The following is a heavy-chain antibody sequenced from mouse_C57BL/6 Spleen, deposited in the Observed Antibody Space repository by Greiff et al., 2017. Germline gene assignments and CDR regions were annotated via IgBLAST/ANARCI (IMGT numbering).Heavy chain of an antibody. Sequence: EVMLVESGEGLVKPGGSLKLSCAASGFTFSSYAMSWVRQTPEKRLEWVAYISSGGDYTYYADTVKGRFTISRDNARNTLYLQMSSLKSEDTAMYYCTRDRKSNSVEDAMDYWGQGTSVTVSS. D-gene: IGHD2-5*01. CDR1: GFTFSSYA. CDR3: TRDRKSNSVEDAMDY. CDR2: ISSGGDYT. J-gene: IGHJ4*01. V-gene: IGHV5-9-1*02.